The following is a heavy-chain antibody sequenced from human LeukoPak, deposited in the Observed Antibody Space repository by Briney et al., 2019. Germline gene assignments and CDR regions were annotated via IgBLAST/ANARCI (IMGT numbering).Heavy chain of an antibody. CDR1: GFTFSSYN. V-gene: IGHV3-21*01. D-gene: IGHD3-22*01. CDR3: ARHVVAVGFDY. J-gene: IGHJ4*02. Sequence: PGGSLRLSCAASGFTFSSYNMNWVRQAPGKGLEWVSSISSSSSYIYYADSVKGRFTISRDNAKNSLYLQMNSLRAGDTAVYYCARHVVAVGFDYWGQGTLVTVSS. CDR2: ISSSSSYI.